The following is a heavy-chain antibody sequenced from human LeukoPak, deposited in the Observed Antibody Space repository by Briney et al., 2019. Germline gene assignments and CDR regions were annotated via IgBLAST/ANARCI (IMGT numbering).Heavy chain of an antibody. CDR2: INHSGST. J-gene: IGHJ4*02. D-gene: IGHD6-13*01. CDR3: ASTYSSSWYFDY. CDR1: GGSFSGYY. V-gene: IGHV4-34*01. Sequence: SETLSLTCAVYGGSFSGYYWSWIRQPPGKGLEWIGEINHSGSTNYNPSLKSRVTISVDTSKNQFSLKLSSVTAADTAVYYCASTYSSSWYFDYWGPGTLVTVSS.